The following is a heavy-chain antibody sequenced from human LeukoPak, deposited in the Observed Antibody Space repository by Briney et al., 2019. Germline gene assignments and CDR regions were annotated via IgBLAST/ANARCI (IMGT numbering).Heavy chain of an antibody. D-gene: IGHD4-17*01. CDR1: GFIFSSYE. CDR2: ISSIGNII. V-gene: IGHV3-48*03. Sequence: GGSLRLSCAASGFIFSSYEMNWVRQAPGKGLEWVSYISSIGNIIYYADPVKGRVTISRDNAKNSLYLQMNSLRVEDTAVYYCARDRGYGDWFDFWGQGTLVTVSS. J-gene: IGHJ4*02. CDR3: ARDRGYGDWFDF.